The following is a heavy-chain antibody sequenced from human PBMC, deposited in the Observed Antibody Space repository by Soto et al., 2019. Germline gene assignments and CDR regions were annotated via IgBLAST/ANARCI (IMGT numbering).Heavy chain of an antibody. Sequence: PGGSLRLSCAASGLNFISYAMSWVRQAPGKGLEWVSAISSSGGNTYYTDSVKGRFTISRDNSKNALYLQMNSLRVEDTAEYYCASDGPTYYYDSSGYYPTFDYWGQGTLVTVSS. CDR3: ASDGPTYYYDSSGYYPTFDY. V-gene: IGHV3-23*01. CDR2: ISSSGGNT. J-gene: IGHJ4*02. CDR1: GLNFISYA. D-gene: IGHD3-22*01.